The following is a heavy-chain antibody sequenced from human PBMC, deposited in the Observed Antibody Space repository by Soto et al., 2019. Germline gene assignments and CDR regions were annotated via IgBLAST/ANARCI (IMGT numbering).Heavy chain of an antibody. V-gene: IGHV1-69*06. J-gene: IGHJ4*02. CDR3: ARDREGRGLRANY. D-gene: IGHD5-12*01. CDR2: IIPIFGTA. CDR1: GGTFSSYA. Sequence: QVQLVQSGAEVKKPGSSVKVSCKASGGTFSSYAISWVRQAPGQGLEWMGGIIPIFGTANYAQKFQGRVTITADKPPSTAYRGLSSLRSEDTPVYYGARDREGRGLRANYGARGPGVTVS.